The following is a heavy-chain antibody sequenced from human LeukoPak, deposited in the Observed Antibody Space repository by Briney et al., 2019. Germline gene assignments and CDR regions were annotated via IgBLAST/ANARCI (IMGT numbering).Heavy chain of an antibody. Sequence: PSETLSLTCTVSGGSISSYYWSWIRQPPGKGLEWIGYIYYSGSTNYNPSLKSRVTISVDTSKNQFSLNLSAVTAADTAVYYCARGEFWGYMITFGGVPFDYWGQGTLVTVSS. CDR2: IYYSGST. J-gene: IGHJ4*02. D-gene: IGHD3-16*01. CDR3: ARGEFWGYMITFGGVPFDY. V-gene: IGHV4-59*08. CDR1: GGSISSYY.